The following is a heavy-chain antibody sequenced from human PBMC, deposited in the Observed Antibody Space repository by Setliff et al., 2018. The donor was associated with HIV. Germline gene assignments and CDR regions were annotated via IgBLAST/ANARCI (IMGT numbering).Heavy chain of an antibody. J-gene: IGHJ3*02. Sequence: KASETLSLTCNVSGASISNDNYYWGWIRQPPGKGLEWIASFHHSGSTSYNPSLRSRVTISVDTSKNLFSLKLISVSAADTAVYYCARPLSTSYNFWGDALAIWGQGTMVTVSS. CDR3: ARPLSTSYNFWGDALAI. CDR2: FHHSGST. CDR1: GASISNDNYY. D-gene: IGHD3-3*01. V-gene: IGHV4-39*02.